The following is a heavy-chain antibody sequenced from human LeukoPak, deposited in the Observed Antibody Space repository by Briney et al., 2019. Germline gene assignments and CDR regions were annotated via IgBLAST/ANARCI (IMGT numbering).Heavy chain of an antibody. CDR1: GGSISNYY. J-gene: IGHJ6*02. V-gene: IGHV4-59*01. CDR3: ARAQTPEGYYGMDV. Sequence: PSETLSLTCSVSGGSISNYYWSWVRQPPGKALEWIGYIYYSGTTNYNPSLKSRVTLSVDTSKNQFSLKLTSVTAADTAVYYCARAQTPEGYYGMDVWGQGTTVTVSS. CDR2: IYYSGTT.